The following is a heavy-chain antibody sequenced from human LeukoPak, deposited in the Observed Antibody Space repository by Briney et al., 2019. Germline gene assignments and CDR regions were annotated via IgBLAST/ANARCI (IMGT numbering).Heavy chain of an antibody. J-gene: IGHJ4*02. CDR3: ARVGVVVAATLSSDY. D-gene: IGHD2-15*01. Sequence: ASVKVSCKASGYTFTSYGISWVRQAPGQGLQSMRWISAYNGNTNYAQKLQGRVTMTTDTSTSTAFMELRSLKSDDTAVYYCARVGVVVAATLSSDYWGQGTLVTVSS. CDR1: GYTFTSYG. CDR2: ISAYNGNT. V-gene: IGHV1-18*04.